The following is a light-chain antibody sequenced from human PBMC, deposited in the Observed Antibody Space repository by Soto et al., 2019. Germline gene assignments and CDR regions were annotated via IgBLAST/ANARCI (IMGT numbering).Light chain of an antibody. J-gene: IGLJ1*01. V-gene: IGLV2-8*02. CDR1: NRDVGGYNY. CDR2: EVY. Sequence: QSALSQPPSASRSRCQSVTISCTGTNRDVGGYNYVSWYQHHTGKAPKLIIYEVYKRPSGVPDRFSGSESGNTAALTVSGLQAEDEADYYCSTYVGTNSYVFGTGTKVTVL. CDR3: STYVGTNSYV.